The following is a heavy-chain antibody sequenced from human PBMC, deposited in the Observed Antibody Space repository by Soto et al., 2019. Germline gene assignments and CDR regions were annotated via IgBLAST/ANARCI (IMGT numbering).Heavy chain of an antibody. CDR2: INAGNGNT. J-gene: IGHJ4*02. Sequence: ASVKVSCKASGYSFTSYAMHWVRQAPGQRLEWMGWINAGNGNTKYSQKFQGRVTITRDTSASTAYMELSSLRSEDTAVYYCARGSGYYYWDDYWGQGTLVTVSS. CDR3: ARGSGYYYWDDY. V-gene: IGHV1-3*01. CDR1: GYSFTSYA. D-gene: IGHD3-22*01.